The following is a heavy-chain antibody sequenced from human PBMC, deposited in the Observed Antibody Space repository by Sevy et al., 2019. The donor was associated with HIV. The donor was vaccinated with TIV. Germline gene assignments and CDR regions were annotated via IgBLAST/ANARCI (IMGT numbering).Heavy chain of an antibody. Sequence: GGSLRLSCAASGITFSSAWMSWVRLVPGKGLEWLGRIKSETDGGAADYAAAVKGRFTISRDDSKETLYLQLNSLKTEDTAVYYCTTDLGFYSSKWGQGTLVTRLL. CDR1: GITFSSAW. V-gene: IGHV3-15*01. CDR2: IKSETDGGAA. D-gene: IGHD4-4*01. CDR3: TTDLGFYSSK. J-gene: IGHJ4*02.